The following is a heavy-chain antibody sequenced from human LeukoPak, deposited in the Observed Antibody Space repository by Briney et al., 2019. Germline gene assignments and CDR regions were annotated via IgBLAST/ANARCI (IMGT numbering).Heavy chain of an antibody. V-gene: IGHV3-7*05. D-gene: IGHD1-1*01. CDR2: IKPDGSEK. CDR1: GFTFSSYW. J-gene: IGHJ2*01. Sequence: GGSLRLSCAASGFTFSSYWMTWVRQAPGKGLEWVANIKPDGSEKRYVDSVRGRFTISRDNAKNSLYLQMNSLRAEDTAVYYCARDPPTGWCFDLWGRGTLVTVSS. CDR3: ARDPPTGWCFDL.